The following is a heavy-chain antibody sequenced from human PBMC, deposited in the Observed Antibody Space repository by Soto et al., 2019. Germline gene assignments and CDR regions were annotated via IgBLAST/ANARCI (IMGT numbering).Heavy chain of an antibody. J-gene: IGHJ6*02. D-gene: IGHD1-1*01. CDR3: ATTTLLRRTRYTNISMDV. V-gene: IGHV1-24*01. CDR1: GLTFTSFS. Sequence: ASVKVSCKVSGLTFTSFSVQWVRQARGQGLEWIGGFDLGGGEANYAQKCHDRVTVTEDAVTNTAYMELSGLKSDDTAVYYCATTTLLRRTRYTNISMDVWGQGTPVTVSS. CDR2: FDLGGGEA.